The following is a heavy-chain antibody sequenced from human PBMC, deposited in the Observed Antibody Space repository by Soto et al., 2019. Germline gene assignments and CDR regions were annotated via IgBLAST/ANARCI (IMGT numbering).Heavy chain of an antibody. J-gene: IGHJ6*02. Sequence: GASVKVSCKASGGTFSSYAIRWVRQAHGQGLEWMGGIIPIFGTANYAQKFQGRVTITADESTSTAYMELSSLRSEDTAVYYCAREERRGVARWYYYGMDVWGQGTTVTVSS. CDR2: IIPIFGTA. CDR3: AREERRGVARWYYYGMDV. V-gene: IGHV1-69*13. D-gene: IGHD3-10*01. CDR1: GGTFSSYA.